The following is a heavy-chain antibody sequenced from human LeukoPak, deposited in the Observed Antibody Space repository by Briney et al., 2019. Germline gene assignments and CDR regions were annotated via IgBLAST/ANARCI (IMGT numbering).Heavy chain of an antibody. J-gene: IGHJ4*02. Sequence: ASVKVSCKASGYTFINYGISWVRQAPGQGLEWMGWISGYNANTDYAQNFQDRVIMTTDTSTSTAYMDLRNLRSDDTAVYYCARASPTRLVAGDYWGQGTLVTVSS. V-gene: IGHV1-18*01. CDR2: ISGYNANT. CDR1: GYTFINYG. D-gene: IGHD6-19*01. CDR3: ARASPTRLVAGDY.